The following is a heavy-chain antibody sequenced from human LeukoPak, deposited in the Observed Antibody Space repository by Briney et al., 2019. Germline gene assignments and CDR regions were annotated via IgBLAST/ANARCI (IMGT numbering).Heavy chain of an antibody. CDR3: XXXXXXGYIGYLYYYYMDV. Sequence: SETLSLTCTVSGGSISSYYWSWIRQPAGKGLEWIGRIYTSGSTNYNPSLKSRVTMSVDTSKNQFSLKLRSVTAADTAVYYCXXXXXXGYIGYLYYYYMDVWGKGTTVTISS. CDR2: IYTSGST. V-gene: IGHV4-4*07. D-gene: IGHD5-18*01. J-gene: IGHJ6*03. CDR1: GGSISSYY.